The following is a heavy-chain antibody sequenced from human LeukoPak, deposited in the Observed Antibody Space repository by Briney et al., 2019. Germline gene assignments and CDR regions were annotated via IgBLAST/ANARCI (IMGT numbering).Heavy chain of an antibody. D-gene: IGHD3-16*01. V-gene: IGHV3-66*01. CDR1: RFTVSSNY. J-gene: IGHJ4*02. CDR2: IYSSGST. CDR3: ARGRFGLSLDY. Sequence: GGSLRLSCAASRFTVSSNYMSWVRQAPGKGLEWVSFIYSSGSTYYTDSMRGRFNISRDNSNNTLYLQMSSLSVEDTAVYYCARGRFGLSLDYWGQGTLVTVSS.